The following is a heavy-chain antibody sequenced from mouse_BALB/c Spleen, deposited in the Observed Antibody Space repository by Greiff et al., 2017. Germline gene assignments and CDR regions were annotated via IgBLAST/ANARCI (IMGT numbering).Heavy chain of an antibody. V-gene: IGHV5-6-4*01. D-gene: IGHD2-1*01. CDR1: GFTFSSYT. J-gene: IGHJ2*01. Sequence: DVMLVESGGGLVKPGGSLKLSCAASGFTFSSYTMSWVRQTPEKRLEWVATISSGGSYTYYPDSVKGRFTISRDNAKNTLYLQMSSLKSEDTAMYYCTSMVTTYWGQGTTLTVSS. CDR2: ISSGGSYT. CDR3: TSMVTTY.